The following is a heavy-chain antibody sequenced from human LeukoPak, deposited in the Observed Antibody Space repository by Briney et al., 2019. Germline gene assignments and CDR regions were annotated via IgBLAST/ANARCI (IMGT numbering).Heavy chain of an antibody. CDR1: GYTFTSYG. CDR2: ISAYNGNT. V-gene: IGHV1-18*04. Sequence: ASVKVSCKASGYTFTSYGISWVRQAPGQGLEWMGRISAYNGNTNYAQKLQGRVTMTTDTSTSTAYMELRSLRSDDTAVYYCARDLGVGGYCSSTSCSWFDPWGQGTLVTVSS. D-gene: IGHD2-2*01. J-gene: IGHJ5*02. CDR3: ARDLGVGGYCSSTSCSWFDP.